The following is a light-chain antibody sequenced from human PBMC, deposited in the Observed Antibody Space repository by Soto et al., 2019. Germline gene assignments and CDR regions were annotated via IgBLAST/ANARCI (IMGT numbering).Light chain of an antibody. Sequence: EIVLTQSPGTLSLSPGERATLSCRASQSVSSSYLAWYQQKPGQAPRLLIYGASSRATGIPDRFSGSGSGTDFTFTISRLEPEDFAVYYCQQYGNSPITFGQGTRLAIK. CDR2: GAS. CDR3: QQYGNSPIT. J-gene: IGKJ5*01. CDR1: QSVSSSY. V-gene: IGKV3-20*01.